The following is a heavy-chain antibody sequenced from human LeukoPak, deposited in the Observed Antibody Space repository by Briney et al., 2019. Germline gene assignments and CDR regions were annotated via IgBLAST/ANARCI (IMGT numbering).Heavy chain of an antibody. Sequence: PGGSLRLSCAASGFTFSSYAMHWVRQAPGKGLEWVARLVYDERNDYANSVKGRFTISRDNSKNMLCLQMDNLRVDDTAMYYCARDLSAAYDFWGQGILVTVSS. CDR1: GFTFSSYA. CDR2: LVYDERN. CDR3: ARDLSAAYDF. V-gene: IGHV3-33*08. J-gene: IGHJ4*02. D-gene: IGHD2-21*01.